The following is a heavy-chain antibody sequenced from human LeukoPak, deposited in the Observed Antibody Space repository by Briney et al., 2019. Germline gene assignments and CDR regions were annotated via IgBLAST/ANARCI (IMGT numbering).Heavy chain of an antibody. CDR1: GYSFTSYA. CDR2: INIGNGDT. V-gene: IGHV1-3*04. D-gene: IGHD7-27*01. Sequence: ASVKVSCKASGYSFTSYAVQWVRQAPGQRHEWMGWINIGNGDTKYAQWFQGRVTMTRDTSATTTYMELSSLTSEDTAVYYCARNPPGTGYFDFWGQGTLVTVSS. J-gene: IGHJ4*02. CDR3: ARNPPGTGYFDF.